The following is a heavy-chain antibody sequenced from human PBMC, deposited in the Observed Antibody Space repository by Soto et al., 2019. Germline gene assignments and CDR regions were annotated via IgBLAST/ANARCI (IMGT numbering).Heavy chain of an antibody. CDR2: ISGSGGST. CDR1: GFTFSSYA. Sequence: PGGSLRLSCAASGFTFSSYAMSWVRQAPGKGLEWVSAISGSGGSTYYADSVKGRFTISRDNSKNTLYLQMNSLRAEDTAVYYCAKDVREDPVGDQWLGSYSPFDYWGRGTLVTVSS. J-gene: IGHJ4*02. CDR3: AKDVREDPVGDQWLGSYSPFDY. D-gene: IGHD1-26*01. V-gene: IGHV3-23*01.